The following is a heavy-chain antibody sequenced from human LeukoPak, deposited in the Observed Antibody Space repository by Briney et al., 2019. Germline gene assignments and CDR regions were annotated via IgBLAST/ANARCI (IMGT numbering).Heavy chain of an antibody. V-gene: IGHV3-21*01. CDR2: ISSSSSYI. CDR3: ARVLSTTVTTKDRYFDY. D-gene: IGHD4-17*01. Sequence: GGSLRLSCAASGFTFSSYSMNWVRQAPGKGLEWVSSISSSSSYIYYADSVKGRFTISRDNAKNSLYLQMNSLRAEDTAVYYCARVLSTTVTTKDRYFDYWGQGTLVTVSS. CDR1: GFTFSSYS. J-gene: IGHJ4*02.